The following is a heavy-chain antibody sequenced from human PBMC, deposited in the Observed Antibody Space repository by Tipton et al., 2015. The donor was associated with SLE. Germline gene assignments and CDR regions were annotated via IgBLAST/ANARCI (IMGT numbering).Heavy chain of an antibody. J-gene: IGHJ4*02. CDR1: GYTFIHKG. CDR2: ISVYNGYT. D-gene: IGHD2-15*01. V-gene: IGHV1-18*01. CDR3: ARVVVGAFDY. Sequence: QVQLVQSGVEVKKPGASVKVSCKASGYTFIHKGISWVRQAPGQGLEFMGWISVYNGYTNYAQKFQGRVTLTTDTSTSTAYMELRSLRSDDTAVYYWARVVVGAFDYWGQGTLVTVSS.